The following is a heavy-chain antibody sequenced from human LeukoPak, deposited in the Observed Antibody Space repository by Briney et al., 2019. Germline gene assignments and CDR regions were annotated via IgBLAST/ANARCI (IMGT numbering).Heavy chain of an antibody. CDR2: IYYSGST. V-gene: IGHV4-59*13. Sequence: SETLSLTCSVSGDFISRYYWSWIRQPPGKGLEWIGYIYYSGSTNYNPFLKSRVTVSLDASKTQFSLKLSSVTAADTAVYYCARVDYDSGGSYMRFDPWGQGSLVTVSS. J-gene: IGHJ5*02. CDR1: GDFISRYY. CDR3: ARVDYDSGGSYMRFDP. D-gene: IGHD3-22*01.